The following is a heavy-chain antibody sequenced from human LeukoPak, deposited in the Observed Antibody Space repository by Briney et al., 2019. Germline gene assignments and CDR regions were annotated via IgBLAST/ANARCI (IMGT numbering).Heavy chain of an antibody. V-gene: IGHV3-23*01. CDR2: ISGSGENT. CDR3: ARVELLLIAAFDI. CDR1: GFTFSSYA. J-gene: IGHJ3*02. Sequence: GGSLRLSCGASGFTFSSYAMAWVRQAPGKGLEWVSAISGSGENTYYADSVKGRFTTSRDNSKNTLYLQMNSLRAEDTAVYYCARVELLLIAAFDIWGQGTMVTVSS. D-gene: IGHD1-26*01.